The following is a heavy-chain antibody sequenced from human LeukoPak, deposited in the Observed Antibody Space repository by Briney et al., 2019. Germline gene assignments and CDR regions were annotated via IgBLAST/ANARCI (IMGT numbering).Heavy chain of an antibody. CDR1: GSTFSSYG. V-gene: IGHV3-30*02. J-gene: IGHJ4*02. D-gene: IGHD6-19*01. Sequence: GGSLRLSCAASGSTFSSYGMHWVRQAPGKGLEWVAFIRYDGSNKYYADSVKGRFTISRDNSKNTLYLQMNSLRAEDTAVYNGAKDPLSDVAVAGGFDYWGQGTLVTVSS. CDR2: IRYDGSNK. CDR3: AKDPLSDVAVAGGFDY.